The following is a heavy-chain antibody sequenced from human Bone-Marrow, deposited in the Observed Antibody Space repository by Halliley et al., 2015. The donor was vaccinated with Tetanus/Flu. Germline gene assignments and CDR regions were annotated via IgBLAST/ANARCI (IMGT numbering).Heavy chain of an antibody. CDR3: ARANPVFPYLGSYDY. V-gene: IGHV1-46*01. J-gene: IGHJ4*02. CDR2: INPGGGGT. CDR1: GYTFTSNY. Sequence: QLVQSGAEVRKPGASVRVSCQASGYTFTSNYLHWVRQAPGTGLEWMGVINPGGGGTTYAQKFQGRLSITRDASTTTVYMELSSLTSEDAAVYYCARANPVFPYLGSYDYWGQGTQVTVSS. D-gene: IGHD3-10*01.